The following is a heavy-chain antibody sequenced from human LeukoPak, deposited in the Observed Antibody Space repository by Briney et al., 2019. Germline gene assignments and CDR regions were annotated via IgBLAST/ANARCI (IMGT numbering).Heavy chain of an antibody. D-gene: IGHD3-9*01. Sequence: PGGSLRLSCAASGFTFSSYAMHWVRQAPGKGLEWVAVIWYDGSNKYYTDSVKGRFTISRDNSKNTLYLQMNSLRAADTAVYYCARARSYYDILTGYSLGYWGQGTLVTVSS. CDR2: IWYDGSNK. J-gene: IGHJ4*02. CDR1: GFTFSSYA. V-gene: IGHV3-33*01. CDR3: ARARSYYDILTGYSLGY.